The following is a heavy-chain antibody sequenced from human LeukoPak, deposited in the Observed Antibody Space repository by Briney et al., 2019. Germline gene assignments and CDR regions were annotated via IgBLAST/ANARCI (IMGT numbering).Heavy chain of an antibody. J-gene: IGHJ4*02. D-gene: IGHD1-26*01. CDR1: GDPISRYH. CDR2: IYYSGST. CDR3: ARHDMDVAGAGLDYFDY. Sequence: SETLSLTCTVSGDPISRYHWSWIRQPPGLVLEWIGYIYYSGSTHYNPSLKSRVTISVDLSKNQFSLKLSSVTAADTAVYYCARHDMDVAGAGLDYFDYWGQGTLVTVSS. V-gene: IGHV4-59*08.